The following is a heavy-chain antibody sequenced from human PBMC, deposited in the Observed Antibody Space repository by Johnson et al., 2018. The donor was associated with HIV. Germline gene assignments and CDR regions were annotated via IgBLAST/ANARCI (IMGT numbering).Heavy chain of an antibody. CDR2: IKQDGSEK. CDR1: GFTFSSYW. Sequence: VQLVESGGGLVQPGGSLRLSCITSGFTFSSYWMNWVRQAPGQGLEWVANIKQDGSEKYYVDSVKGRFTISRDNAKNSLYLQMNSLRAEDTAVYYCANIAVVYAFDIWGQGTMVTVSS. D-gene: IGHD6-19*01. J-gene: IGHJ3*02. CDR3: ANIAVVYAFDI. V-gene: IGHV3-7*02.